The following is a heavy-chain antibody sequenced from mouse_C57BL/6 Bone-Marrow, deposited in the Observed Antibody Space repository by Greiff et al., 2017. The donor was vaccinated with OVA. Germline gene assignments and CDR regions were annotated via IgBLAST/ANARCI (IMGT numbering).Heavy chain of an antibody. J-gene: IGHJ4*01. CDR2: IHPSDSDT. V-gene: IGHV1-74*01. D-gene: IGHD2-3*01. CDR3: AITGTIYDGYYYAMDY. Sequence: VQLQQPGAELVKPGASVKVSCKASGYTFTSYWMHWVKQRPGKGLEWIGRIHPSDSDTNYNQKFKGKATLTVDKSSSTAYMQLSSLTSEDSAVYYCAITGTIYDGYYYAMDYWGQGTSVTVSS. CDR1: GYTFTSYW.